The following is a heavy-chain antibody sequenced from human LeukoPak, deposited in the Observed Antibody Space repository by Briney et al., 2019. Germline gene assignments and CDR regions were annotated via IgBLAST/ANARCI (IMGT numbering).Heavy chain of an antibody. CDR2: IRSTSNYI. Sequence: PGGSLRLSCAASGFTFSDYYMTWVRQSPGKGLEWVSTIRSTSNYIYYAASVKGRFTISRDNPKNSLYLQMNSLRAEDTAVYYCARLGGIAADNAFDIWGHGTLVTVSS. J-gene: IGHJ3*02. CDR3: ARLGGIAADNAFDI. D-gene: IGHD6-13*01. CDR1: GFTFSDYY. V-gene: IGHV3-21*01.